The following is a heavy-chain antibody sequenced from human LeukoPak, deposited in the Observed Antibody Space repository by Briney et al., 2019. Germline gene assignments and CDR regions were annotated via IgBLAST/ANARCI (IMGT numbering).Heavy chain of an antibody. D-gene: IGHD3-3*01. J-gene: IGHJ3*02. CDR1: GFTFSSYW. Sequence: GGSLRLSCAASGFTFSSYWMSWVRQAPGKGLEWVANLKQDGSEKYYVDSVEGRFTISRDNAKNSLYLQMNSLRAEDTAAYYCARSRSTTYYDFWSGYSYDAFDIWGQGTMVTVSS. V-gene: IGHV3-7*01. CDR3: ARSRSTTYYDFWSGYSYDAFDI. CDR2: LKQDGSEK.